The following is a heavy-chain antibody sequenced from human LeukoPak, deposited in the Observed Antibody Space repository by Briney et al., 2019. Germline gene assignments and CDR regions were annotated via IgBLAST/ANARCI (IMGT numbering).Heavy chain of an antibody. CDR3: ARGVRDGYNPDNWFDP. D-gene: IGHD5-24*01. V-gene: IGHV3-64*01. Sequence: GGSLRLSCAASGFTFSSYAMHWVRQAPGKGLEYVSAISSNGGSTYYANSVKGRFTISRDNSKNTLYLQMGSLRAEDMAVYYCARGVRDGYNPDNWFDPWGQGTLVTVSS. CDR2: ISSNGGST. CDR1: GFTFSSYA. J-gene: IGHJ5*02.